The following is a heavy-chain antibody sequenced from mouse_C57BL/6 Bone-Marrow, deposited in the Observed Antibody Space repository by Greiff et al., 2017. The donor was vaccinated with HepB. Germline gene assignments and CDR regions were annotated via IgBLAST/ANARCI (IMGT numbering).Heavy chain of an antibody. V-gene: IGHV5-4*03. CDR3: ARNYYGSRDYAMDY. D-gene: IGHD1-1*01. CDR2: ISDGGSYT. Sequence: EVMLVESGGGLVKPGGSLKLSCAASGFAFSSYAMSWVRQTPEKRLEWVATISDGGSYTYYPDNVKGRFTISRDNAKNNLYLQMSHLKSEDTAMYYCARNYYGSRDYAMDYWGQGTSVTVSS. CDR1: GFAFSSYA. J-gene: IGHJ4*01.